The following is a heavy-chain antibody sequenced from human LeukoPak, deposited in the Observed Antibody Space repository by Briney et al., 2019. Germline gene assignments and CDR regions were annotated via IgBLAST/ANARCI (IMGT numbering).Heavy chain of an antibody. D-gene: IGHD1-26*01. CDR3: ARHLFRDSGSPGFDP. V-gene: IGHV4-4*09. CDR2: IYTSGST. CDR1: GGSISSYY. Sequence: SETLSLTCTVSGGSISSYYWSWIRQPPGEGLEWIGYIYTSGSTDYNPPLNSRVTISVDPSKNPFSLKLSSVTGADTPVYYCARHLFRDSGSPGFDPWGQGTLVTVSS. J-gene: IGHJ5*02.